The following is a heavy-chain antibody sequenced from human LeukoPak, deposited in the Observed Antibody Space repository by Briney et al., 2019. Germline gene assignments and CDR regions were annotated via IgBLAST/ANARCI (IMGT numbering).Heavy chain of an antibody. D-gene: IGHD6-19*01. CDR2: ISSSSSYI. V-gene: IGHV3-21*01. J-gene: IGHJ4*02. CDR1: GFTFSSYS. Sequence: GGSLRLSCAASGFTFSSYSMIWVRQAPGKGLQCVSSISSSSSYIYYAATVKGRFTISRDNAKNSLYLQMNSLRAEDTAVYYCARGSVFQWLGDYWGQGTLVTVSS. CDR3: ARGSVFQWLGDY.